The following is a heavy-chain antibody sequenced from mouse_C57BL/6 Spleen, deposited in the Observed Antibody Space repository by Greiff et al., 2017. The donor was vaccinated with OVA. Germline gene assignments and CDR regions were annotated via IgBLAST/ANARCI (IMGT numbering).Heavy chain of an antibody. J-gene: IGHJ2*01. CDR3: ARGGDGYYLFDY. CDR2: ISYDGSN. CDR1: GYSITSGYY. D-gene: IGHD2-3*01. V-gene: IGHV3-6*01. Sequence: EVQRVESGPGLVKPSQSLSLTCSVTGYSITSGYYWNWIRQFPGNKLEWMGYISYDGSNNYNPSLKNRISITRDTSKNQFFLKLNSVTTEDTATYYCARGGDGYYLFDYWGQGTTLTVSS.